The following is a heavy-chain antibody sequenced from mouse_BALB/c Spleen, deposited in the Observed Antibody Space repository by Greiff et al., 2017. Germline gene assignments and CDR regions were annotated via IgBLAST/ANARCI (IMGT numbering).Heavy chain of an antibody. CDR1: GDSITSGY. CDR3: ARTMITTSGAWFAY. Sequence: EVKLEESGPSLVKPSQTLSLTCSVTGDSITSGYWNWIRKFPGNKLEYMRYISYSGSTYYNPSLKSRISITRDTSKNQYYLQLNSVTTEDTATYYCARTMITTSGAWFAYWGQGTLVTVSA. J-gene: IGHJ3*01. CDR2: ISYSGST. D-gene: IGHD2-4*01. V-gene: IGHV3-8*02.